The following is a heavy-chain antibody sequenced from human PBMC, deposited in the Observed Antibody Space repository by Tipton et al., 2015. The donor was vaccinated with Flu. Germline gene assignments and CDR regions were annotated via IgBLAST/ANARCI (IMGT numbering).Heavy chain of an antibody. CDR3: ARELNYGMDV. J-gene: IGHJ6*02. V-gene: IGHV4-59*01. CDR1: VGSISSYY. CDR2: IYYSGST. Sequence: TLSLTCTVSVGSISSYYWSWIRQPPGKGLEWIGYIYYSGSTNYNPSLKSRVTISVDTSKNQFSLKLSSVTAADTAVYYCARELNYGMDVWGQGTTVTVSS.